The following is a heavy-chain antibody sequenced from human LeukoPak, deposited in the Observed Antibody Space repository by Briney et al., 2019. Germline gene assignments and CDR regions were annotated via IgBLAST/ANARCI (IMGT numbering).Heavy chain of an antibody. CDR1: GYTFTGYY. CDR3: ATHDYGDFSPPLDY. CDR2: INPNSGGT. V-gene: IGHV1-2*02. Sequence: GASVKVSCKASGYTFTGYYMHWVRQAPGQGLEWMGWINPNSGGTNYAQKFQGRVTMTRDTSISTAYMELSSLRSEDTAVYYCATHDYGDFSPPLDYWGQGTLVTVSS. J-gene: IGHJ4*02. D-gene: IGHD4-17*01.